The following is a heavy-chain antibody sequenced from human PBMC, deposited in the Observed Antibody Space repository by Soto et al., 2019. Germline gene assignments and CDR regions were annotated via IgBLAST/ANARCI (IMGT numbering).Heavy chain of an antibody. CDR2: INHSGST. CDR1: GGYFSGYY. Sequence: SETLSLTCAVYGGYFSGYYWSWIRQPPGKGLEWIGEINHSGSTNYNPSLKSRVTISVDTSKNQFSLKLSSVTAADTAVYYCARTRFLEWLPRIYYYHYMDVWGKGTTVTVSS. V-gene: IGHV4-34*01. J-gene: IGHJ6*03. CDR3: ARTRFLEWLPRIYYYHYMDV. D-gene: IGHD3-3*01.